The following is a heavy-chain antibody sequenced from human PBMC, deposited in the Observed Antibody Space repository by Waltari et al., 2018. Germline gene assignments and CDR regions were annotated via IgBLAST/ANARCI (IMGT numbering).Heavy chain of an antibody. CDR1: GGSLRDYY. J-gene: IGHJ4*02. Sequence: QVQLQESGPGLVKPSETLSLTCTVSGGSLRDYYWSWIRQFPGQGLEWIGYIYYTGSTNYNPSLKSRVTISVDTSRNQFSLKVSSVTAAYTAFYYCARGTNPFGYWGQGTLVTVSS. CDR3: ARGTNPFGY. CDR2: IYYTGST. V-gene: IGHV4-59*13.